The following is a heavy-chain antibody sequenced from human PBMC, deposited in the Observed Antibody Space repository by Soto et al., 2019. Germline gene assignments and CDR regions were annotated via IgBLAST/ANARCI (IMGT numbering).Heavy chain of an antibody. CDR3: AKTLVGGGALDI. CDR2: VYPDDSDI. V-gene: IGHV5-51*01. Sequence: EVQLVQSGAEVKKPGESLKISCKGSGYSFGNFWIAWVRQMPGKGLEWMGIVYPDDSDIRYSPSFQGQVTISADKSVSTAYLHLSTLRAPDPAIYYCAKTLVGGGALDIWGQGTVVTVSS. D-gene: IGHD1-26*01. J-gene: IGHJ3*02. CDR1: GYSFGNFW.